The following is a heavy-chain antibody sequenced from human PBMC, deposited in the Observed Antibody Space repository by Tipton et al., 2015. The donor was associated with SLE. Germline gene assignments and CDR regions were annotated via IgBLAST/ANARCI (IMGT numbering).Heavy chain of an antibody. Sequence: TLSLTCAVYGGSFSDYFWTWIRQPPGKGLEWIGEINHSGSADYNPSLKSRASISADASKNHFSLKLNSVTAADTAVYYCATNGHGETYEFFTEYLRHWGQGTLVTVSS. CDR1: GGSFSDYF. CDR2: INHSGSA. D-gene: IGHD5-12*01. CDR3: ATNGHGETYEFFTEYLRH. V-gene: IGHV4-34*01. J-gene: IGHJ1*01.